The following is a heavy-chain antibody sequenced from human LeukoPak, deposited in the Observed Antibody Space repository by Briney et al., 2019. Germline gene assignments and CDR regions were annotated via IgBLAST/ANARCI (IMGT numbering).Heavy chain of an antibody. CDR1: GFTFSSYA. CDR3: AKDYRLVVAATPSY. J-gene: IGHJ4*02. D-gene: IGHD2-15*01. V-gene: IGHV3-23*01. CDR2: ISGSGGST. Sequence: PGGSLRLSCAVSGFTFSSYAMSWVRQAPGKGLEWVSGISGSGGSTHYADSVKGRFTISRDNSKNTLYLQMNSLRAEDTAVYYCAKDYRLVVAATPSYWGQGTLVTVSS.